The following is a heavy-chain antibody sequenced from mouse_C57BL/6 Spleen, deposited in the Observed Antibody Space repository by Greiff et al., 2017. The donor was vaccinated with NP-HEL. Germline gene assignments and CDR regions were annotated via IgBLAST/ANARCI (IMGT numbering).Heavy chain of an antibody. D-gene: IGHD2-3*01. V-gene: IGHV5-4*01. CDR3: ARDSWLLPYYVDY. CDR1: GFTFSSYA. J-gene: IGHJ2*01. CDR2: ISDGGSYT. Sequence: EVQLVESGGGLVKPGGSLKLSCAASGFTFSSYAMSWVRQTPEKRLEWVATISDGGSYTYYPDNVKGRFTISRDNAKNNLYLQMSHLKSEDTAMYYCARDSWLLPYYVDYWGQGTTLTVSS.